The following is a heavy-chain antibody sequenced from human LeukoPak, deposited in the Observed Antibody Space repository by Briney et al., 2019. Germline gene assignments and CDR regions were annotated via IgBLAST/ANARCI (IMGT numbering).Heavy chain of an antibody. V-gene: IGHV3-64D*09. CDR1: GFTFSSFA. Sequence: GGSLRLSCSASGFTFSSFAMHWIRQAPGKGLEYVSGVSSSGSRTYYTDSLKGRFTVSRDNSKNTMYLHMNSLRVDDTAVYYCAKVYAGIVFDHWGQGTPVTVSS. D-gene: IGHD4-23*01. J-gene: IGHJ4*02. CDR2: VSSSGSRT. CDR3: AKVYAGIVFDH.